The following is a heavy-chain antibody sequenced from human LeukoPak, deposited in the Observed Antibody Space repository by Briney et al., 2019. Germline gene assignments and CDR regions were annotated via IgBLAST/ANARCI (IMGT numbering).Heavy chain of an antibody. CDR1: GGSISSGSYY. CDR3: ARRRFAPRSYYDSSADALDV. Sequence: SETLSLICTVSGGSISSGSYYWAWIRQPPGKGLEWIGNIYYSGTVYYKPSPRSRLSLSVDTSRNQFSLRLSSVTAADTAVYYCARRRFAPRSYYDSSADALDVWGQGTGVTVSS. J-gene: IGHJ3*01. V-gene: IGHV4-39*01. D-gene: IGHD3-22*01. CDR2: IYYSGTV.